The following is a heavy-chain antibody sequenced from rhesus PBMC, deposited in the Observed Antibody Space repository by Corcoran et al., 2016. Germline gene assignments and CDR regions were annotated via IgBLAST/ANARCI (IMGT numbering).Heavy chain of an antibody. CDR2: ISGSSGST. Sequence: QVQLQESGPGLVKPSETLSLTCAVSGGSISRSNWWIWLRPPPGTGLEWIGYISGSSGSTYYNPSLKSRVTMSKDTSKNQFSLKLSSVTAADTAVYYCARADSNYRDWYFDIWGPGTPITISS. D-gene: IGHD4-23*01. CDR3: ARADSNYRDWYFDI. CDR1: GGSISRSNW. J-gene: IGHJ2*01. V-gene: IGHV4S19*01.